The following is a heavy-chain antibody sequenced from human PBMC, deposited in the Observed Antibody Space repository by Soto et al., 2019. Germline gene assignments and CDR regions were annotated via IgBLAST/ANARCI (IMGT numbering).Heavy chain of an antibody. CDR2: IIPIFGTA. CDR3: GRDLGEYSSSYWFDP. Sequence: QVQLVQSGAEVKKPGSSVKVSCKASGGTFSSYAISWVRQAPGQGLEWMGGIIPIFGTANYAQKFQGRVTITADESKSTAYMELISLSSEDTAVYYCGRDLGEYSSSYWFDPWGQGTLVTVSS. J-gene: IGHJ5*02. CDR1: GGTFSSYA. V-gene: IGHV1-69*01. D-gene: IGHD6-6*01.